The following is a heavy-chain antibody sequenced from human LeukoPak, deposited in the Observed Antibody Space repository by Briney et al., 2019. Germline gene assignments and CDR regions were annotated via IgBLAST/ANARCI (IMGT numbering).Heavy chain of an antibody. CDR1: GGTFSSYA. J-gene: IGHJ4*02. CDR2: IIPIFGTA. D-gene: IGHD3-10*01. Sequence: SVKVSCKASGGTFSSYAISWVRQAPGQGLEWMGGIIPIFGTANYAQKFQGRVTMTRNTSISTAYMELSSLRSEDTAVYYCARAFMRFGELYWGQGTLVTVSS. V-gene: IGHV1-69*05. CDR3: ARAFMRFGELY.